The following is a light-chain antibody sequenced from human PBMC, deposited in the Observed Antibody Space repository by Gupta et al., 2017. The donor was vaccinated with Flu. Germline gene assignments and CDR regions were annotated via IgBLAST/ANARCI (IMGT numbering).Light chain of an antibody. J-gene: IGLJ1*01. Sequence: ALGQTARITCGGDKIETRNVHWYQQKQGQARVFVLFKDSIRPSGIPERFSGSNSRNTVTLNISSAQGEDEADYYCQEWDTSADGFGTGT. CDR1: KIETRN. V-gene: IGLV3-9*01. CDR3: QEWDTSADG. CDR2: KDS.